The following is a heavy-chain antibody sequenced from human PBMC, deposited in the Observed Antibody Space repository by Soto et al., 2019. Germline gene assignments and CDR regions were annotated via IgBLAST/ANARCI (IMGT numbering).Heavy chain of an antibody. CDR2: INSDGSST. V-gene: IGHV3-74*01. Sequence: PGGSLRLSCAASGFTFSSYWMHWVRQAPGKGLVWVSRINSDGSSTSYADSVKGRFTISRDNAKNTLYLQMNSLRAEDTAVYYCARDRYYDFWSGLYYYYGMDVWGQGTTVTVSS. CDR1: GFTFSSYW. J-gene: IGHJ6*02. D-gene: IGHD3-3*01. CDR3: ARDRYYDFWSGLYYYYGMDV.